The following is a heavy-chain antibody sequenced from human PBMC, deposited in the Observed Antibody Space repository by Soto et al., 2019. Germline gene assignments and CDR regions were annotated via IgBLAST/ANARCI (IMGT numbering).Heavy chain of an antibody. V-gene: IGHV1-58*02. Sequence: SVKVSCKASGFTFTSSAMQWVRQARGQRLEWIGWIVVGSGNTNYAQKFQGRVTITADESTSTAYMELSSLRSEDTAVYYCAKSPFVARLFLWYFDYWGQGTLVTVSS. CDR1: GFTFTSSA. CDR2: IVVGSGNT. J-gene: IGHJ4*02. D-gene: IGHD2-15*01. CDR3: AKSPFVARLFLWYFDY.